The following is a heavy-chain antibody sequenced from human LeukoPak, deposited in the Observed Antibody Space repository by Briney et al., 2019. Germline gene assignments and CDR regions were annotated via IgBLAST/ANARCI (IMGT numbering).Heavy chain of an antibody. V-gene: IGHV4-59*01. CDR3: GRSTPGYCSGGSCYGFGYFDY. CDR1: GGSISNYY. Sequence: SETLSLTCTVSGGSISNYYWSWIRQPPGKGLEWVGYIDDSGSTNYNPSLKSRVTISVDTSKNQFSLKLNSVTAADTAVYYCGRSTPGYCSGGSCYGFGYFDYWGQGTLVTVSS. J-gene: IGHJ4*02. CDR2: IDDSGST. D-gene: IGHD2-15*01.